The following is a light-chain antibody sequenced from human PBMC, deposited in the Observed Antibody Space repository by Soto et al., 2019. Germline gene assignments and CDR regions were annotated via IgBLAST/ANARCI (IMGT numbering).Light chain of an antibody. CDR3: SSFTRSSTYV. CDR1: SSDVGAYNF. Sequence: QSALTQPASVSGSPGQSITISCTGTSSDVGAYNFVSWYQQYPGKAPKVMIYEVNNRPSGVSNRFSGSKSGNTASLTISGLQAEDEADYYCSSFTRSSTYVFGSGTKLTVL. CDR2: EVN. J-gene: IGLJ1*01. V-gene: IGLV2-14*01.